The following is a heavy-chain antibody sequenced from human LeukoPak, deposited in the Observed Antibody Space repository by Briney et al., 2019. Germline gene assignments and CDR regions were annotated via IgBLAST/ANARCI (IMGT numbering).Heavy chain of an antibody. D-gene: IGHD6-19*01. CDR1: GYTFTTYG. J-gene: IGHJ4*02. CDR2: ISAYNGNT. CDR3: ARDPTIAVAGPGY. V-gene: IGHV1-18*01. Sequence: ASVKLSCKASGYTFTTYGISWVRQAPGQGLEWMGWISAYNGNTNYAQKFQGRVTMTTDTSTSTAYMELRSLRSDDTAVYYCARDPTIAVAGPGYWGQGTLVTVSS.